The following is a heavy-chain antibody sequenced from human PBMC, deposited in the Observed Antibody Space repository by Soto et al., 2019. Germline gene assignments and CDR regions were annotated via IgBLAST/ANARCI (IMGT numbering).Heavy chain of an antibody. CDR3: ARDRRAAADYYYYYYGMDV. Sequence: VAVIWYDGSNKYYADSVKGRFTISRDNSKNTLYLQMNSLRAEDTAVYYCARDRRAAADYYYYYYGMDVWGQGTTVTVSS. V-gene: IGHV3-33*01. D-gene: IGHD6-13*01. J-gene: IGHJ6*02. CDR2: IWYDGSNK.